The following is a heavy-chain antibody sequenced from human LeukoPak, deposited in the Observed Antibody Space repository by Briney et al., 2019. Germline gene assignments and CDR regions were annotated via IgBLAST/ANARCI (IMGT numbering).Heavy chain of an antibody. Sequence: GGSLRLSCAASGFTVSSNYMSWVRQPPGKGLEWVSVIYSGGATKHADSVKGRFIISRDNAKNTLYLQMNSLRTEDTAVYYCACYGIAPPYWGQGTLVTVSS. J-gene: IGHJ4*02. V-gene: IGHV3-66*01. CDR2: IYSGGAT. CDR3: ACYGIAPPY. CDR1: GFTVSSNY. D-gene: IGHD2-15*01.